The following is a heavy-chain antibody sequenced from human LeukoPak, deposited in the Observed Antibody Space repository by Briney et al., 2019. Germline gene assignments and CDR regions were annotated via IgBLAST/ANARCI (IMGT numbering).Heavy chain of an antibody. CDR1: GFTVSSNY. D-gene: IGHD1-26*01. CDR3: ARDLGGATDY. J-gene: IGHJ4*02. Sequence: GGSLRLSCAASGFTVSSNYMSWVRQAPGEGLEWVSVIYSGGSTYYADSVKGRFTISRHNSKNTLYLQMNSLRAEDTAVYYCARDLGGATDYWGQGTLVTVSS. V-gene: IGHV3-53*04. CDR2: IYSGGST.